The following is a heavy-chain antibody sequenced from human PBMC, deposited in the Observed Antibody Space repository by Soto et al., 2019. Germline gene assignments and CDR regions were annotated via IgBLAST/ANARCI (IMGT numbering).Heavy chain of an antibody. J-gene: IGHJ3*02. CDR2: INHSGST. Sequence: QVQLQQWGAGLLKPSETLSLTSSIGVYGGSFSGHYWGWIRQPPGKGLEWIGEINHSGSTNYNPSLTRRVTISISPAKNQFTLNLKSVTAADTSVYYCATYPTARWEVGFMAFDIWGQGTMVTVSS. CDR1: GGSFSGHY. D-gene: IGHD1-26*01. CDR3: ATYPTARWEVGFMAFDI. V-gene: IGHV4-34*02.